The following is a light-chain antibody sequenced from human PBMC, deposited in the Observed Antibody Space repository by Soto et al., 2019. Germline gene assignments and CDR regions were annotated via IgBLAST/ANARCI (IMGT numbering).Light chain of an antibody. J-gene: IGKJ2*01. V-gene: IGKV1-39*01. CDR2: AAS. CDR3: QQSYSPPHT. Sequence: DILMTQSPSSLSASVGDGVTITCRASQSISRYLHWYQQQPGRAPKLLIYAASNLQSGVPSRFTGSGSGTDFNLTISSLQPEDFVTYYCQQSYSPPHTFGQGTKLEI. CDR1: QSISRY.